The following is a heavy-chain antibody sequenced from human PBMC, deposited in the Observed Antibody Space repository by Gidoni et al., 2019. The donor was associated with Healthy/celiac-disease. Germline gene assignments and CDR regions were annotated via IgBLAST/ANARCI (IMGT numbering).Heavy chain of an antibody. CDR1: GGSFSGYY. V-gene: IGHV4-34*01. Sequence: QVQLQQWGAGLLKPSETLSLTCAVYGGSFSGYYWSWIRQPPGKGLEWIGEINHGGSPNSTPSTKVRAPISLDTSKTHFPRNLASVPAAATAVYSCAEGGSRYYVFWVVYNGYWGQGPLATSPQ. J-gene: IGHJ4*02. CDR2: INHGGSP. D-gene: IGHD3-3*01. CDR3: AEGGSRYYVFWVVYNGY.